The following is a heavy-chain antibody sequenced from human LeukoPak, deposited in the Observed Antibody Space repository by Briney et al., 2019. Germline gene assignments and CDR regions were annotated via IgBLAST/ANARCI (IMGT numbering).Heavy chain of an antibody. CDR3: AKGQNFDWLPLDY. CDR2: ISGSGGGT. Sequence: QPGGSLRLSCTASGFDFRSYAMAWVRQAPGKGLEWVSGISGSGGGTYYADSVKGRFTISRDNSKNTLYLQMNSLRAEDTAVYYCAKGQNFDWLPLDYWGQGTLVTVSS. D-gene: IGHD3-9*01. J-gene: IGHJ4*02. V-gene: IGHV3-23*01. CDR1: GFDFRSYA.